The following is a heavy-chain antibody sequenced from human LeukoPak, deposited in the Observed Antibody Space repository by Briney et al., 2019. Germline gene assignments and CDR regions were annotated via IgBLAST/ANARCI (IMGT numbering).Heavy chain of an antibody. Sequence: PSETLSLTCSVSGASIIGYYWSWIRQPAGKGLEWIGRIYTSGSTDYNPSLSSRVTMSVDTSQKQFSLRLTSVTAADTAMYYCARDRVRGIDFWGQGILVTVSS. CDR2: IYTSGST. CDR3: ARDRVRGIDF. CDR1: GASIIGYY. V-gene: IGHV4-4*07. J-gene: IGHJ4*02. D-gene: IGHD3-10*01.